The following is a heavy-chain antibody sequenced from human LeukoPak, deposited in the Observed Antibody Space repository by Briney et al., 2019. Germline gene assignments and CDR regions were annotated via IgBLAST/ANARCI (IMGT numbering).Heavy chain of an antibody. CDR3: ARLRYSTGYSFDY. Sequence: ASVKVSCKASGYTFTSYDINWVRQATGQGLEWMGWISAYNGNTNYAQKLQGRVTMTTDTSTSTAYMELRSLRSDDTAVYYCARLRYSTGYSFDYWGQGTLVTVSS. CDR2: ISAYNGNT. J-gene: IGHJ4*02. D-gene: IGHD6-25*01. V-gene: IGHV1-18*01. CDR1: GYTFTSYD.